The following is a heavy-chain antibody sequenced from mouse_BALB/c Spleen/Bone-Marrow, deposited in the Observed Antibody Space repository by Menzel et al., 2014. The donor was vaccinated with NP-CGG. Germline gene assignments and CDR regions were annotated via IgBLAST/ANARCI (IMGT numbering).Heavy chain of an antibody. CDR2: ISSGGSHT. CDR1: GFTFSSYG. Sequence: EVKLVESGGDLVKPGGSLKLSCAASGFTFSSYGMSWVRQTPDKSLEWVATISSGGSHTYYPDSVKGRFTISRDNAKNTLYLQMSSLKSEDPAIYYCERRGFDNSYWYFGVWGAGTTVTVSS. V-gene: IGHV5-6*02. CDR3: ERRGFDNSYWYFGV. J-gene: IGHJ1*01.